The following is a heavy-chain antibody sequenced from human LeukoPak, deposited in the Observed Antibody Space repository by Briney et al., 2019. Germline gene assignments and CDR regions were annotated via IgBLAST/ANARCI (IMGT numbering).Heavy chain of an antibody. CDR3: AKEGDYYGSGSYRDGFDI. CDR1: RFTFSSYS. CDR2: ISSSSRYI. Sequence: GGSLRLSCAASRFTFSSYSMNWVRQAPGKGLEWVSSISSSSRYIYYADSVKGRFTISRDNAKNSLYLQMNSLRAEDTAVYYCAKEGDYYGSGSYRDGFDIWGQGTRATVSS. V-gene: IGHV3-21*01. D-gene: IGHD3-10*01. J-gene: IGHJ3*02.